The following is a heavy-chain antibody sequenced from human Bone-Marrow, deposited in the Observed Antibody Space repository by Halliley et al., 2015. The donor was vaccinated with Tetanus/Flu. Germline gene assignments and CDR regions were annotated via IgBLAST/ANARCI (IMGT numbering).Heavy chain of an antibody. D-gene: IGHD3-10*01. CDR2: IKSDGSGT. CDR3: ARDYYFSTDV. J-gene: IGHJ6*02. V-gene: IGHV3-74*01. Sequence: GLVWVSRIKSDGSGTDSADRVKDRFTISRDDAKNTLYLQMNILISEGTAVYYCARDYYFSTDVWGQGTPVAFSS.